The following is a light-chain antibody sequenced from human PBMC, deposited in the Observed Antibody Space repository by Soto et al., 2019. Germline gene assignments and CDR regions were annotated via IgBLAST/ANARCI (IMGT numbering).Light chain of an antibody. V-gene: IGKV1-39*01. CDR3: QQSYRTPPYT. CDR1: QSISSY. CDR2: AAS. J-gene: IGKJ2*01. Sequence: DIQMTQSPSSLSASVGDRVTITCRASQSISSYLNWYQQKPGKAPKLLIYAASSLQSGVPSRFSGSGSGTDFTLTISSLQPEDFATYYCQQSYRTPPYTFGQGTKQEIK.